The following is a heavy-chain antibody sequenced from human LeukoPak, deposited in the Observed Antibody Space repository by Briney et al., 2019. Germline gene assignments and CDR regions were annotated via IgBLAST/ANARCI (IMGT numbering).Heavy chain of an antibody. CDR2: ISGSGGST. CDR3: AKGRYFVDY. J-gene: IGHJ4*02. CDR1: GFTFSSYG. D-gene: IGHD3-9*01. Sequence: PGGTLRLSCAASGFTFSSYGMSWVRQAPGKGLEWVSAISGSGGSTYSADSVKGRFTISRDNSKNTLYLQMNSLRAEDTAVYYCAKGRYFVDYWGQGTLVTVSS. V-gene: IGHV3-23*01.